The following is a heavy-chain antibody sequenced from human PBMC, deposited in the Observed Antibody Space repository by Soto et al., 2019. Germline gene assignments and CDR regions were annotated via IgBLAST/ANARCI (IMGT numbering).Heavy chain of an antibody. V-gene: IGHV4-30-4*01. CDR3: VRDHQWLLMDV. D-gene: IGHD6-19*01. CDR2: TDYSVST. J-gene: IGHJ6*02. Sequence: QVQLQESGPGLVTPSQTLSLTCTVSGASIFSGDFYWTWIRQPPGEGLEWIGYTDYSVSTYYNPSLMNRVTISIDTSKNQFSLKLRSVTAADTAVYYCVRDHQWLLMDVWGQGTTVTVSS. CDR1: GASIFSGDFY.